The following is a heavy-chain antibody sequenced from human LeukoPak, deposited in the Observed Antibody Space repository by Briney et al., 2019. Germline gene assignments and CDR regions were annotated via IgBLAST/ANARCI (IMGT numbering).Heavy chain of an antibody. CDR2: IKEDGSEK. V-gene: IGHV3-7*04. CDR1: GFTFSRYW. CDR3: ARESLLGGIDLGGGGTGVSVS. J-gene: IGHJ5*01. D-gene: IGHD2-21*02. Sequence: GGSLRLSCAASGFTFSRYWMTWVRQAPGKGLEWVANIKEDGSEKYYVDSVRRRFTISRDNAKNSLSLQMSRVRAEDTAVDCCARESLLGGIDLGGGGTGVSVSWG.